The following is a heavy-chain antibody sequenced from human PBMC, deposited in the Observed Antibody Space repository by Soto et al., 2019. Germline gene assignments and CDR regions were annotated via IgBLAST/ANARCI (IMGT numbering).Heavy chain of an antibody. V-gene: IGHV1-69*01. CDR3: PRKAGGGNYYTLDF. CDR1: GDSFSSYA. CDR2: IIPILTTA. J-gene: IGHJ4*02. D-gene: IGHD2-15*01. Sequence: QVQVVQSGAEVKKPGSSVKVSCKVSGDSFSSYAISWVRQAPGQGLEWMGGIIPILTTANYAQKFQDRVTITADESTSTAYMEVSSLTSEDTAVYYCPRKAGGGNYYTLDFWGQGTLVTVSS.